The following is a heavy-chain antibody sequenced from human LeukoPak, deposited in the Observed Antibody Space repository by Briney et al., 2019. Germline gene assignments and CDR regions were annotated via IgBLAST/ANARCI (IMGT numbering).Heavy chain of an antibody. J-gene: IGHJ6*02. CDR2: IWYDGSNI. D-gene: IGHD2-15*01. Sequence: GGSLRLSCAASGFTFSSYGMHWVRQAPGKGLEWVAVIWYDGSNIYYADSVKGRFTISRDNSKNTLYLQMNSLRAEDTAVYYCARDLQVVVAANYYYYGMDVWGQGTTVTVSS. CDR3: ARDLQVVVAANYYYYGMDV. CDR1: GFTFSSYG. V-gene: IGHV3-33*01.